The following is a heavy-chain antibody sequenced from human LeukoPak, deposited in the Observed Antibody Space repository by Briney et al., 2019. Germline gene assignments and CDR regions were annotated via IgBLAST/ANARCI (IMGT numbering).Heavy chain of an antibody. D-gene: IGHD6-19*01. J-gene: IGHJ4*02. Sequence: GGSLRLSCAASGFTFSDYYMSWIRQAPGKGLEWVSYISSSSYTNYADSVKGRFTISRDNAKNSLYLQMNSLRAEDTAVYYCAKDSVVAGMIDYWGQGTLVTVSS. CDR2: ISSSSYT. CDR3: AKDSVVAGMIDY. V-gene: IGHV3-11*06. CDR1: GFTFSDYY.